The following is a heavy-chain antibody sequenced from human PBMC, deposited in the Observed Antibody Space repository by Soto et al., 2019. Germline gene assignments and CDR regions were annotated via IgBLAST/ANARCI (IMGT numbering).Heavy chain of an antibody. V-gene: IGHV1-69*01. Sequence: QVQLVQSGAEVKRPGSSVKVSCRVSGDTFNNYAISWVRQAPGEGLEWMGGIIPRLDTPKFAQKFQGRVSINADESATTTYMEMRSLRSDDTAVYYCARDTRQITRIRGVIPYYIFHMDVWGQGTTVAVSS. CDR1: GDTFNNYA. CDR3: ARDTRQITRIRGVIPYYIFHMDV. D-gene: IGHD3-10*01. CDR2: IIPRLDTP. J-gene: IGHJ6*02.